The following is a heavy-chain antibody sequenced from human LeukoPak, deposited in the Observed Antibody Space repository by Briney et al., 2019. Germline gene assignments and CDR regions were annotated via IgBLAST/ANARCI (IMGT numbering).Heavy chain of an antibody. Sequence: GGSLRLSCSASGFTFSSYSTHWVRQAPGKGLEYVSAISSNGGSTYYADSVKGIFTISRDNSKNTLYLQMSSLRPEDTAVYYCVRNTGWYDCWGQGTLVTVSS. D-gene: IGHD1/OR15-1a*01. J-gene: IGHJ5*01. CDR3: VRNTGWYDC. V-gene: IGHV3-64D*09. CDR2: ISSNGGST. CDR1: GFTFSSYS.